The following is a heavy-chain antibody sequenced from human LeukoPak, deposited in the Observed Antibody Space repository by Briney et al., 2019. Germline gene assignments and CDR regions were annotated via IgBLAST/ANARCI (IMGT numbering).Heavy chain of an antibody. D-gene: IGHD4-17*01. CDR1: GFTFSRYW. Sequence: GGSLRLSCAASGFTFSRYWMSWVRQAPGKGLEWVANIKQDGSEKYYVDSVKGRFTISRDNARNSLYLQMNNLRAEDTAVYYCAREEYGDHMWWGLGTLVTVSS. J-gene: IGHJ4*02. CDR2: IKQDGSEK. CDR3: AREEYGDHMW. V-gene: IGHV3-7*01.